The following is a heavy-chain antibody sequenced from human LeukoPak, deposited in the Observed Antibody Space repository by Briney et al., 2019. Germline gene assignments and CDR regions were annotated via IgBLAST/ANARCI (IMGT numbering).Heavy chain of an antibody. CDR2: IYHSGST. J-gene: IGHJ4*02. V-gene: IGHV4-38-2*01. CDR1: GYSISSGYY. Sequence: SETLSLTCVVSGYSISSGYYWGWIRQPPEKGLEWIGNIYHSGSTFYNPSLKSRVTISVDTSKNQFSLKLSSVTAADTAVYFCARVGNNVYDYWGQGTLVTVSS. CDR3: ARVGNNVYDY. D-gene: IGHD1-14*01.